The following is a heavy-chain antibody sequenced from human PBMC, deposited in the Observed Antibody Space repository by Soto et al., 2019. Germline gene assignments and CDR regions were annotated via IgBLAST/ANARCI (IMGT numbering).Heavy chain of an antibody. J-gene: IGHJ6*03. D-gene: IGHD3-10*01. Sequence: SGPTLVNPTQTLTLTCTFSGFSLSTSGMCVSWIRQPPGKALEWLARIDWDDDKYYSTSLKTRLTISKDTSKNQVVLTMTNMDPVDTATYYCARARGRGGYGSGLRRITYYYYYMDVWGKGTTVTVSS. V-gene: IGHV2-70*11. CDR1: GFSLSTSGMC. CDR3: ARARGRGGYGSGLRRITYYYYYMDV. CDR2: IDWDDDK.